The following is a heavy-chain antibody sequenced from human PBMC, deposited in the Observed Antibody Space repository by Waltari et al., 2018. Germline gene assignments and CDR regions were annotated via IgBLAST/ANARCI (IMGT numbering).Heavy chain of an antibody. CDR1: GFTFSSHS. CDR2: ISSSSSYI. Sequence: EVQLVESGGGLVKPGGSLRLSCAASGFTFSSHSMNWVRQSPGKGLEWVSSISSSSSYIYYADSVKGRFTISRDNAKNSLYLQMNSLRAEDTAVYYCARDGNWGLDYWGQGTLVTVSS. D-gene: IGHD7-27*01. J-gene: IGHJ4*02. V-gene: IGHV3-21*01. CDR3: ARDGNWGLDY.